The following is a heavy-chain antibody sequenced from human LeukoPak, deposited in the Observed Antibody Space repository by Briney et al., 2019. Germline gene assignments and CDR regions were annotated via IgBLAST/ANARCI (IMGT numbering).Heavy chain of an antibody. CDR1: GFSFSEAW. V-gene: IGHV3-15*06. J-gene: IGHJ6*02. Sequence: PGGSLRLSCTASGFSFSEAWMNWVRQAPGKGLEWVGRIKSEAYGGTIHYPAPMTGKFFISRDDSKDTLYLQVDSLKIEDTAVYYCTAGVVGXTNGLDVWGQGTTVTVSS. CDR3: TAGVVGXTNGLDV. D-gene: IGHD1-26*01. CDR2: IKSEAYGGTI.